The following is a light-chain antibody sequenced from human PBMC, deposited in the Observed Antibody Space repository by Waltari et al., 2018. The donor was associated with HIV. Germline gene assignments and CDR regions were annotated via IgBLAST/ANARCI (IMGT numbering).Light chain of an antibody. CDR1: RSNIWNHY. CDR2: DSN. CDR3: GTWDSSLSAGV. J-gene: IGLJ2*01. V-gene: IGLV1-51*01. Sequence: QSVLTQPPSVSAAPGQKVTISCSGSRSNIWNHYVSWYPTLPGTAPKLLIYDSNKRPSGIPDRFSGSKSGTSATLGITGLQTGDEADYYCGTWDSSLSAGVFGGGTMLTVL.